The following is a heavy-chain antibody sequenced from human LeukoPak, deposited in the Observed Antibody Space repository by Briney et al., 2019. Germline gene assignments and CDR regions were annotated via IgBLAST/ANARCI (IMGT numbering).Heavy chain of an antibody. J-gene: IGHJ4*02. CDR1: GFTFSSYD. Sequence: GGSLRLSCAASGFTFSSYDMHWVRQAPGKGLEWVAVLWYDGSNTYYADSVKGRFTISRDNSKNTLYLQMNSLRAEDTAVYYCAREKDAVFDYWGQGTLVTVSS. CDR2: LWYDGSNT. CDR3: AREKDAVFDY. V-gene: IGHV3-33*01.